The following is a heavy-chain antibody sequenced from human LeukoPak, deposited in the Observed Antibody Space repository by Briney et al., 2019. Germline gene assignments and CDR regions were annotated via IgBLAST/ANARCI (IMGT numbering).Heavy chain of an antibody. D-gene: IGHD1-1*01. V-gene: IGHV4-4*02. Sequence: SETPSLTCAVSGGSISSSNWWSWVRQPPGKGLEWIGEIYHSGSTNYNPSLKSRVTISVDKSKNQFSLKLSSVTAADTAVYYCARTLDAYYYYYMDVWGKGTTVTVSS. CDR3: ARTLDAYYYYYMDV. CDR2: IYHSGST. CDR1: GGSISSSNW. J-gene: IGHJ6*03.